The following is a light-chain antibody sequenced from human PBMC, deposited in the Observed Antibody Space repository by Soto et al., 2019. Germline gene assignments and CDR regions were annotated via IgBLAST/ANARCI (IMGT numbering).Light chain of an antibody. J-gene: IGKJ1*01. CDR2: DAS. CDR3: HPRHTLPRT. CDR1: QSVDFS. V-gene: IGKV3-11*01. Sequence: EIVLTQSPATLSLSPQERGTLSCRASQSVDFSLAWYQQKRGQPPRLLIYDASNRATGIPARFSGSGSETDITLLISSLEPEDFAHYYRHPRHTLPRTFGQGLKVDLK.